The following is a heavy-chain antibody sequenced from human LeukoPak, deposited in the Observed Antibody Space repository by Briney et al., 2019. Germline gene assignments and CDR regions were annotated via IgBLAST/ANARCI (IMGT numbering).Heavy chain of an antibody. Sequence: SETLSLTCSVSGDSFSSGASYWAWLRQPAGKGLEWVGRFHGTKSDYNPSLESRLTISPDRSKNQLSLRVMSVTAADTAMYFCARGPYGTGYFDFWGPGMIVIVSS. V-gene: IGHV4-61*02. J-gene: IGHJ4*02. CDR2: FHGTKS. D-gene: IGHD3-10*01. CDR1: GDSFSSGASY. CDR3: ARGPYGTGYFDF.